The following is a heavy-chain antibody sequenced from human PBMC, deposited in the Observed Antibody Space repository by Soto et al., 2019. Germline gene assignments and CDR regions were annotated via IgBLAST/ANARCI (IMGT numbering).Heavy chain of an antibody. CDR2: IYWDDEK. CDR3: VHFITSVAHPDN. CDR1: WSPHSNNRVG. D-gene: IGHD3-10*01. V-gene: IGHV2-5*02. J-gene: IGHJ4*02. Sequence: SPPELVTPTQSVTQKFTSPWSPHSNNRVGVGWIRQPPGKALEWLGLIYWDDEKRYSPSLRSRLTITQDTSKNQVVLTMTNMDPVDTATYYCVHFITSVAHPDNWGQGALVTVSS.